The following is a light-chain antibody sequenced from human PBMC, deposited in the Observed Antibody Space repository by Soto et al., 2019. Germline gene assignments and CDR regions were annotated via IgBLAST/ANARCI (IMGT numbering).Light chain of an antibody. V-gene: IGLV2-14*01. CDR2: DVT. Sequence: QSVLAQPASVSGSPGQSITISCTGTSSDVGGYNSVSWYRQDPGKAPKLMIYDVTNRPSGVSNRFSGSKSGNTASLTISGLQAEDEADYYCSSFTSSINYVFGTGTKVT. CDR3: SSFTSSINYV. CDR1: SSDVGGYNS. J-gene: IGLJ1*01.